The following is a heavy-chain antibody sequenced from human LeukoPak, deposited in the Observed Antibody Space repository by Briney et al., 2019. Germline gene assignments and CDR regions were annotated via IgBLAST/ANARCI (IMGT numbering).Heavy chain of an antibody. CDR3: AKDPSGSYYDWYYFDY. J-gene: IGHJ4*02. CDR2: ISGSGGST. CDR1: GFTFSSYA. Sequence: GGSLRLSCAASGFTFSSYAMSWVRQAPGEGLEWVSAISGSGGSTYYADSVKGRFTISRDNSKNTLYLQMNSLRAEDTAVYYCAKDPSGSYYDWYYFDYWGQGTLVTVSS. D-gene: IGHD1-26*01. V-gene: IGHV3-23*01.